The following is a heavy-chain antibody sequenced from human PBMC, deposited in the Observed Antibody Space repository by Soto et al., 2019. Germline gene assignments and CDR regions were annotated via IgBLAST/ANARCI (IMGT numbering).Heavy chain of an antibody. CDR2: IIPIFGTA. CDR1: GGTFSSYA. CDR3: ARDPRFPRIAAAGTSSWFDP. V-gene: IGHV1-69*13. D-gene: IGHD6-13*01. Sequence: ASVKVSCKASGGTFSSYAISWVRQAPGQGLEWMGGIIPIFGTANYAQKFQGRVTITADGSTSTAYMELSSLRSEDTAVYYCARDPRFPRIAAAGTSSWFDPWGQGTLVTVSS. J-gene: IGHJ5*02.